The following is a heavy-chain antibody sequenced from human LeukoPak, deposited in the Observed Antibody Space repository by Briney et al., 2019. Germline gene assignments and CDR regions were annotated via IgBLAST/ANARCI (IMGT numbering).Heavy chain of an antibody. V-gene: IGHV3-21*01. J-gene: IGHJ4*02. Sequence: GGSLRLSCAASGFTFSTYSMNWVRQAPGKGLEWVASITSPVGRIYYADSLKGRITISRDNAESSLYLQMHSLRADDTAVYYCATGGQSSGWYGFDYWGQGTLVTVSS. CDR1: GFTFSTYS. CDR2: ITSPVGRI. CDR3: ATGGQSSGWYGFDY. D-gene: IGHD6-19*01.